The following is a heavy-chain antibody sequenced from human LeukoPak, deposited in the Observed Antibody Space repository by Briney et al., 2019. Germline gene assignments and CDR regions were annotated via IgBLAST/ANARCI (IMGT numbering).Heavy chain of an antibody. CDR2: MSYSGRT. J-gene: IGHJ5*02. Sequence: SETLSLTCTVSGGSISTTNYYWGWIRQSPGKGLEWIGSMSYSGRTYYNPSLKTRVTVSLDTSKNQFSLNLISVTAADTAVYYCARSPQGTATTANWLDPWGQGTLVTVSS. CDR1: GGSISTTNYY. V-gene: IGHV4-39*07. D-gene: IGHD4-17*01. CDR3: ARSPQGTATTANWLDP.